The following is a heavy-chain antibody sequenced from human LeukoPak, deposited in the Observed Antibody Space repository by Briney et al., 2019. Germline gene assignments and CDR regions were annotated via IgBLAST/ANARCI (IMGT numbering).Heavy chain of an antibody. CDR2: ISAYNGHT. J-gene: IGHJ4*02. CDR1: GYTFSSYG. CDR3: ARSGHCSGADCYAEGIDY. D-gene: IGHD2-2*01. V-gene: IGHV1-18*01. Sequence: ASVKVSCKASGYTFSSYGLSWVRQAPGQGLEWVGWISAYNGHTRYAQNLQGRVTMTTDTSTSTAYMEVRSLRSDDTAMYYCARSGHCSGADCYAEGIDYWGQGTLVTVSS.